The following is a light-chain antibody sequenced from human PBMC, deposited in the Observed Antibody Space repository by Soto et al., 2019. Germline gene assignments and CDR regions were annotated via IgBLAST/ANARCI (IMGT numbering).Light chain of an antibody. CDR3: LQVYSFPRT. CDR2: AAS. V-gene: IGKV1-12*01. Sequence: IQMTQSPSSVPASVGDSITITCRPSQDIGGRLAWFQQKRGKAPQYXIHAASILQSGVPSRCSGSGAWTDFILTINNLQPEDFESYVCLQVYSFPRTFGLGTKVDIK. J-gene: IGKJ3*01. CDR1: QDIGGR.